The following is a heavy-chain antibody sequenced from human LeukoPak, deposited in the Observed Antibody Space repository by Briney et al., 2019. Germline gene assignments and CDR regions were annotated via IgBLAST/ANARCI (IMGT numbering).Heavy chain of an antibody. D-gene: IGHD4-23*01. Sequence: SETLSLTCTVSGGSINSYYWSWIRQPPGKGLEWIGYVYYSGNTSYNPSLKSRVTLSLDTSKNQFSLKLSSVIAADTAVYYCARGVGPPDYWGQGTLVTVSS. CDR2: VYYSGNT. J-gene: IGHJ4*02. CDR3: ARGVGPPDY. CDR1: GGSINSYY. V-gene: IGHV4-59*08.